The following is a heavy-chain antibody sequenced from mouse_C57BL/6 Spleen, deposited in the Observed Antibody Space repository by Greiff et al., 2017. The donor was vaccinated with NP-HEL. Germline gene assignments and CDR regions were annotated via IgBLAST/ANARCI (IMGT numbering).Heavy chain of an antibody. CDR1: GYTFTSYG. Sequence: QVQLQQSGAELARPGASVKLSCKASGYTFTSYGISWVKQRTGQGLEWIGEIYPRSGNTYYNEKFKGKATLTADKSSSTAYMELRSRTSEDSAVYFCARSGIYYDYDEAWFAYWGQGTLVTVSA. CDR3: ARSGIYYDYDEAWFAY. D-gene: IGHD2-4*01. CDR2: IYPRSGNT. J-gene: IGHJ3*01. V-gene: IGHV1-81*01.